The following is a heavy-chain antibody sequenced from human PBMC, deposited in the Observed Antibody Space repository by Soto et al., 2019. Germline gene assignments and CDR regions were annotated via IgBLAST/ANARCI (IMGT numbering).Heavy chain of an antibody. CDR1: GVSISSYF. D-gene: IGHD3-16*02. V-gene: IGHV4-59*01. Sequence: LSLTCSVSGVSISSYFWSWIRQPPGRGLEWIGYTYHRGSTNYSPSLKSRVAISLDTSENQFSLKVNSVTAADTAVYYCARIGGYHGPLDYWGQGTPVTVSS. J-gene: IGHJ4*02. CDR3: ARIGGYHGPLDY. CDR2: TYHRGST.